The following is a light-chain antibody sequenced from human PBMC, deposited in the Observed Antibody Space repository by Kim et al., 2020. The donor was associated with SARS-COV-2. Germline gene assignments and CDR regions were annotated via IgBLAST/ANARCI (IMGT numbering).Light chain of an antibody. CDR2: EAS. CDR3: QQRSDWLT. J-gene: IGKJ4*01. CDR1: QNVGSY. Sequence: SLAQGERATLSGSASQNVGSYLAWYQQKPGQAPRLDIYEASKRATGIPARFSGSGSGTDFTLSISSLEPEDFAIYHCQQRSDWLTFGGGTKVDIK. V-gene: IGKV3-11*01.